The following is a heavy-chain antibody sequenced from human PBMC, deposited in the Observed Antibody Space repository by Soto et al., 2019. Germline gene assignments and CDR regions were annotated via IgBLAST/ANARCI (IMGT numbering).Heavy chain of an antibody. Sequence: EVQLLESWGGLVQPGGSLRLSCAASGFTFSIYAMSWVRQAPGKGLEWVSAISASGDDTFYAGSVQGRFTISRDNSRSTLHLQVNSLRVDDTAIYYCAKDPRPVGATWYSYFDHSGQGTLVTVSS. CDR3: AKDPRPVGATWYSYFDH. CDR2: ISASGDDT. J-gene: IGHJ4*02. CDR1: GFTFSIYA. D-gene: IGHD6-13*01. V-gene: IGHV3-23*01.